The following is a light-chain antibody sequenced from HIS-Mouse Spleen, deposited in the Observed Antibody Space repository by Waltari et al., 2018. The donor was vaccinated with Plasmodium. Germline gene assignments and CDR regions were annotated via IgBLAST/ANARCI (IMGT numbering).Light chain of an antibody. CDR1: ALPKKY. CDR2: EDS. CDR3: YSTDSSGNHRV. J-gene: IGLJ3*02. Sequence: SYELTQPPSVPVSPGQTARITSPGHALPKKYAYWYQQKSGQAPVLVIYEDSKRPSGIPERFSGSSSGTMATLTISGAQVEDEADYYCYSTDSSGNHRVFGGGTKLTVL. V-gene: IGLV3-10*01.